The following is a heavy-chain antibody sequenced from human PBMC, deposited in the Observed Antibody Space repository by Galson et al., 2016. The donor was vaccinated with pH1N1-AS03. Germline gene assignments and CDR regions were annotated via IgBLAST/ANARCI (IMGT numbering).Heavy chain of an antibody. D-gene: IGHD3-3*01. CDR2: ISYDGVNK. Sequence: SLRLSCAASGFIFSSHAMHWVRQAPGEGLEWVAVISYDGVNKYYADSVRGRFTISRDDSKNALYLQMDSLRVEDTAVYYCARGVVVGLGFDIWGQGTMVTVSS. J-gene: IGHJ3*02. CDR3: ARGVVVGLGFDI. CDR1: GFIFSSHA. V-gene: IGHV3-30*04.